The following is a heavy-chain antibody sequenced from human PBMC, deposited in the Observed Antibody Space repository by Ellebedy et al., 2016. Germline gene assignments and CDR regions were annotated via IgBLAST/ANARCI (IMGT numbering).Heavy chain of an antibody. Sequence: GESLKISCKGFGFDFSYFWLGWVRQMPGKGLEWMGLIYPVDSDTRYSPSFQGHVPISADKSISTIYLQWSSLKASDSAMYYCARRSYIGYDYIEIWGQGTLVTVSS. CDR1: GFDFSYFW. D-gene: IGHD5-12*01. V-gene: IGHV5-51*01. CDR2: IYPVDSDT. CDR3: ARRSYIGYDYIEI. J-gene: IGHJ4*02.